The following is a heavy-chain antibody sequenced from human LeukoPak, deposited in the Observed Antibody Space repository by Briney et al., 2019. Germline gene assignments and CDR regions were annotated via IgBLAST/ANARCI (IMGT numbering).Heavy chain of an antibody. CDR3: ARDHIYYDFWSGQNWFDP. CDR1: GFTFSSYW. D-gene: IGHD3-3*01. V-gene: IGHV3-7*01. CDR2: IKRDGSEK. Sequence: PGGSLRLSCAASGFTFSSYWMSWVRQAPGKGLEWVANIKRDGSEKYYVDSVKGRFTISRDNAKNSLYLQMNSLRAEDTAVYYCARDHIYYDFWSGQNWFDPWGQGTLVTVSS. J-gene: IGHJ5*02.